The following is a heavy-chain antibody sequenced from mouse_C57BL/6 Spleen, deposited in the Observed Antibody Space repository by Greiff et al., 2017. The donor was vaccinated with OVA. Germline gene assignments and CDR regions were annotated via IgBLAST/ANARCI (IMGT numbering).Heavy chain of an antibody. Sequence: QVHVKQSGPELVKPGASVKISCKASGYAFSSSWMNWVKQRPGKGLEWIGRIYPGDGDTNYNGKFKGKATLTADKSSSTAYMQLSSLTSEDSAVYFCARSYDYDEGFAYWGQGTLVTVSA. CDR3: ARSYDYDEGFAY. D-gene: IGHD2-4*01. CDR2: IYPGDGDT. J-gene: IGHJ3*01. V-gene: IGHV1-82*01. CDR1: GYAFSSSW.